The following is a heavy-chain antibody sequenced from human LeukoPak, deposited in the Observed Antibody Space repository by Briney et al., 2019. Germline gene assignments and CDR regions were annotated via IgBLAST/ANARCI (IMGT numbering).Heavy chain of an antibody. J-gene: IGHJ3*02. D-gene: IGHD3-9*01. CDR3: ARDRPYYDILTGYYIGEAFDI. Sequence: GGSLRLSCAASGFTFSSYGMHWVRQAPAKGLEWVAVISNDGRSIYYADSVKGRFTISRDNSKNTLYLQMNSLRAEDTAVYYCARDRPYYDILTGYYIGEAFDIWGQGTMVTVSS. V-gene: IGHV3-30*03. CDR1: GFTFSSYG. CDR2: ISNDGRSI.